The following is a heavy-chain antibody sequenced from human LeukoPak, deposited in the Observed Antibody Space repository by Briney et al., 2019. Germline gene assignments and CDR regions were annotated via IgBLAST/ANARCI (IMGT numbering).Heavy chain of an antibody. D-gene: IGHD2-2*02. V-gene: IGHV1-8*03. Sequence: ASVKVSCKASGYTFTSYDINWVRQATGQGLEWMGWMNPNSGNTGYAQKFQGRVTITRNTSISTAYMELSSLRSEDTAVYYCAREGVEYCSSTSCYNPDYYYYYYMDVWGKGTTVTVSS. J-gene: IGHJ6*03. CDR3: AREGVEYCSSTSCYNPDYYYYYYMDV. CDR2: MNPNSGNT. CDR1: GYTFTSYD.